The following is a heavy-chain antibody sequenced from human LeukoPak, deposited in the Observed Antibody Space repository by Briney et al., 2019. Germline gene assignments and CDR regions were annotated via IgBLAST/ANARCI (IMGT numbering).Heavy chain of an antibody. J-gene: IGHJ4*02. CDR3: ARAPPYYYGSGSYPLDY. CDR1: GFIFSNYW. CDR2: IKHDGSEK. V-gene: IGHV3-7*01. D-gene: IGHD3-10*01. Sequence: GGSLRLSCAASGFIFSNYWMSWVRQAPGKGLEWVANIKHDGSEKYYVDSVKGRFTISRDNAKNSLYLQMNSLRAEDTAVYYCARAPPYYYGSGSYPLDYWGQGTLVTVSS.